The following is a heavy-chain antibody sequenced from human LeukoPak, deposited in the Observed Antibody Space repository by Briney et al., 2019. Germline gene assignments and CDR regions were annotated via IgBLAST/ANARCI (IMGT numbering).Heavy chain of an antibody. J-gene: IGHJ2*01. CDR2: IYYSGST. D-gene: IGHD3-22*01. Sequence: SETLSLTCTVPGGSISSYYWSWIRQPPGKGLEWIGYIYYSGSTNYNPSLKSRVTISVDTSKNQCSLKLSSVTAADTAVYYCARHRDYYDSSGYPENWYFDLWGRGTLVTVSS. CDR1: GGSISSYY. CDR3: ARHRDYYDSSGYPENWYFDL. V-gene: IGHV4-59*08.